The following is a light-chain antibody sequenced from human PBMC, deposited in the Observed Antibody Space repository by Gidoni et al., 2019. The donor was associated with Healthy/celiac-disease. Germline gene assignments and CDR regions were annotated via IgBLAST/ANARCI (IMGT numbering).Light chain of an antibody. CDR2: GAS. J-gene: IGKJ1*01. CDR1: QSVSSN. V-gene: IGKV3-15*01. Sequence: EIVMTQSPATLSVSPGERATLSCRASQSVSSNLAWYKQKPGQAPRHLIYGASTRATGIPARFSGSGSGTEFTLTISSLQSEDFAVYYCQQYNNWPPWTFXQXTKVEIK. CDR3: QQYNNWPPWT.